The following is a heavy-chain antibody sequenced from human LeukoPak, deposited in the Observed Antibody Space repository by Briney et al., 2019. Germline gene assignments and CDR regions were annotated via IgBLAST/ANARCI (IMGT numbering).Heavy chain of an antibody. CDR1: GGSVSSGSYY. V-gene: IGHV4-61*01. Sequence: SETLSPTCTVSGGSVSSGSYYWSWIRQPPGKGLEWIGYIYYSGSTNYNPSLKSRVTISVDTSKNQFSLKLSSATAADTAVYYCARAELGYCSGGSCYPHLFDYWGQGTLVTVSS. D-gene: IGHD2-15*01. CDR3: ARAELGYCSGGSCYPHLFDY. J-gene: IGHJ4*02. CDR2: IYYSGST.